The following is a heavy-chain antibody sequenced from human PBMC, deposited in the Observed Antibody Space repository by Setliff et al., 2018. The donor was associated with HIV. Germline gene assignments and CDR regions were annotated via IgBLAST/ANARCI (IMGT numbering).Heavy chain of an antibody. CDR3: ARIPNHSSGFDY. J-gene: IGHJ4*02. V-gene: IGHV1-69*13. CDR1: GGTFRSHE. D-gene: IGHD3-22*01. CDR2: IVPILNTG. Sequence: SVKVSCKASGGTFRSHEISWVRQAPGQGLEWMGGIVPILNTGNNAPKFQGRVTITADESTTTAYMELSSLRSEDTAVYYCARIPNHSSGFDYWGQGTPVTVSS.